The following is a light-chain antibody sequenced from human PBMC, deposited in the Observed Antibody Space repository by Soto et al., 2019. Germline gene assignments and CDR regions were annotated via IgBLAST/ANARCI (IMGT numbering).Light chain of an antibody. CDR1: QSVSSTY. CDR2: GAS. CDR3: QQYGSSSYT. V-gene: IGKV3-20*01. J-gene: IGKJ2*01. Sequence: EIVLTQSPGTLSLSPGERATLSCRASQSVSSTYLAWYQQNPGQAPRILIYGASSRATGIPDRFSGSGSGMDFTLNISRLEPEDFGVYFCQQYGSSSYTFGQGTKLESK.